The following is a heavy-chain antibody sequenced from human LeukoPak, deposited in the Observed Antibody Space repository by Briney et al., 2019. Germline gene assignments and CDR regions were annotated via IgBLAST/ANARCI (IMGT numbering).Heavy chain of an antibody. CDR3: ARDGFFGSGIVGAFDI. CDR2: ISAYRGDT. CDR1: GYTFTSDG. V-gene: IGHV1-18*01. J-gene: IGHJ3*02. D-gene: IGHD3-10*01. Sequence: GASVKVSCKTSGYTFTSDGISWVRQAPGQGLEWMGWISAYRGDTNYAQKFQGRVTMTTDTSTSTAYMELRSLRVDDTAVYYCARDGFFGSGIVGAFDIWGQGTMVTVSS.